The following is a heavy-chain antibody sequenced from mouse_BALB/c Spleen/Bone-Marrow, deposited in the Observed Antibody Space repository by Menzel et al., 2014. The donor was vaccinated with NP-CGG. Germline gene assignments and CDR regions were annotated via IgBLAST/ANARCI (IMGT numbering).Heavy chain of an antibody. CDR3: ARRGHGFAWFAY. V-gene: IGHV1-9*01. Sequence: VKLVESGIELMKPGVSVKISCKATGYPFSSYWIEWVNQSLGHGLEWIGEFLPGSGSTNYNEKFKGKATFTADTSSNTAYMQLSSLTSEDSAVHYCARRGHGFAWFAYWGQGTLVTVSA. CDR2: FLPGSGST. D-gene: IGHD1-2*01. J-gene: IGHJ3*01. CDR1: GYPFSSYW.